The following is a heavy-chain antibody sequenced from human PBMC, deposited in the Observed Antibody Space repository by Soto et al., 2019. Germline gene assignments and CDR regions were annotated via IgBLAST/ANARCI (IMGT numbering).Heavy chain of an antibody. CDR1: GGTFNNYA. CDR3: ARDAFYYDGPTGIYYFDY. CDR2: IIPIFGRA. Sequence: GASVKVSCKASGGTFNNYAISWVRQAPGQGLEWMGGIIPIFGRANYAQKFQGRLTITADESTSTAYMELSSLRSDDTAMFYCARDAFYYDGPTGIYYFDYWGQGTLVTVS. J-gene: IGHJ4*02. D-gene: IGHD1-1*01. V-gene: IGHV1-69*13.